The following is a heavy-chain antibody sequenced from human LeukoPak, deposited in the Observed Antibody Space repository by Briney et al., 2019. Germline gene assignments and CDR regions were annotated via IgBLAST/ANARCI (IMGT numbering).Heavy chain of an antibody. D-gene: IGHD2-15*01. CDR2: INPNSGGT. CDR3: ARPGNLYCSGGSCYFDY. Sequence: ASVKVSCKASGYTFTGYYVHWVRQAPGQGLEWMGWINPNSGGTNYAQKFQGRVTMTRDTSISTAYMELSRLRSDDTAVYYCARPGNLYCSGGSCYFDYWGQGTLVTVSS. CDR1: GYTFTGYY. V-gene: IGHV1-2*02. J-gene: IGHJ4*02.